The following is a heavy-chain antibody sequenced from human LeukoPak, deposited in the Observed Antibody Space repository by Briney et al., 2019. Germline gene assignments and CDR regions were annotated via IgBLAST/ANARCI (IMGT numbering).Heavy chain of an antibody. D-gene: IGHD3-16*01. Sequence: SETLSLTCTVPGGSISGYYWSWIRQPPGKGLEWIAYIYYNGISNYNPSLKSRVIISVDSSKNQFSLKLSSVTAADTAVYYCARHYGPWGQGTLVTVSS. CDR3: ARHYGP. CDR2: IYYNGIS. V-gene: IGHV4-59*08. CDR1: GGSISGYY. J-gene: IGHJ5*02.